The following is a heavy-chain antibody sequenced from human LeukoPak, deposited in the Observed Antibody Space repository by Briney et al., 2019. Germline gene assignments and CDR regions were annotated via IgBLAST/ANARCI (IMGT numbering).Heavy chain of an antibody. J-gene: IGHJ1*01. D-gene: IGHD5-24*01. CDR2: IFYSGST. Sequence: SETLSLTCTVSGGSISSYYWSWIRQPPGKGLAWIGYIFYSGSTNYNPSLKSRVIISIDTSKNQFSLKLSSVTAADTAVYYCSRQGGYKSPFQHWGQGTLVTVSS. V-gene: IGHV4-59*08. CDR1: GGSISSYY. CDR3: SRQGGYKSPFQH.